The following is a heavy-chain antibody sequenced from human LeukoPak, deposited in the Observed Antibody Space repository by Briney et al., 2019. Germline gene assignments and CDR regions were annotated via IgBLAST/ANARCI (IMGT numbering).Heavy chain of an antibody. J-gene: IGHJ3*02. CDR1: GYTFIGYG. Sequence: ASVKVSCKASGYTFIGYGINWVRQAPGHGLEWMGWVSPYNGDTRYTQKFQGRVTLTTDTSTSTAYMELRSLTSDDTAVYYCARVGRSLRAFDIWGQGTMITVSS. V-gene: IGHV1-18*01. D-gene: IGHD3-10*01. CDR3: ARVGRSLRAFDI. CDR2: VSPYNGDT.